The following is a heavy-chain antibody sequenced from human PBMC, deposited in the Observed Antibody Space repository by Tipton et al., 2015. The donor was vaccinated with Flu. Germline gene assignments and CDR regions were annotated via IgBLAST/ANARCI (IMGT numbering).Heavy chain of an antibody. Sequence: QSGPEVKKPGSSVKVSCKASGGTFSSYAVSWVRQAPGQGLEWMGGIIGMFGTTNYAQKFQGRVTITADEMTSTAYMELSSLGSEDTAVYYCARGPYYYYNYMDVWGQGTTVTVSS. V-gene: IGHV1-69*01. CDR2: IIGMFGTT. CDR3: ARGPYYYYNYMDV. J-gene: IGHJ6*03. CDR1: GGTFSSYA.